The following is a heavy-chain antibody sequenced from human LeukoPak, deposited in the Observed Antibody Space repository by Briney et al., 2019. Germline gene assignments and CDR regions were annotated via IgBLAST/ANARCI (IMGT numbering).Heavy chain of an antibody. CDR1: GWSFSAYY. J-gene: IGHJ6*03. D-gene: IGHD2-2*01. CDR3: ARRGLVPAARYMDV. V-gene: IGHV4-34*01. CDR2: INHSGST. Sequence: SETLSLTCAVYGWSFSAYYWSWIRQPPGKGLEWIGEINHSGSTNYNPSLKSRVTISVDTSKNQFSLKLSSVTAADTAVYYCARRGLVPAARYMDVWGKGTTVTVSS.